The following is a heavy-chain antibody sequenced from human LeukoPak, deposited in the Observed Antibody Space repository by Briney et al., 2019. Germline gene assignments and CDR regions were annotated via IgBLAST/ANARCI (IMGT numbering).Heavy chain of an antibody. CDR1: GFTFNDYY. Sequence: KPGGSLRLSCAASGFTFNDYYMSWIRQAPGKGLEWLSYINIGGTNTHYADSVKGRFTISRDNAKKSLYSEMNNLRAEDTAVYYCATDGAGFDTWGQGVLVTVSS. CDR3: ATDGAGFDT. V-gene: IGHV3-11*01. J-gene: IGHJ5*02. CDR2: INIGGTNT.